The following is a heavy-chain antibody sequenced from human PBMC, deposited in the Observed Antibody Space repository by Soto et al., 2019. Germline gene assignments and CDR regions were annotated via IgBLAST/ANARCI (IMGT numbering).Heavy chain of an antibody. Sequence: SETLSLTCTVSGGSITSDYSCWSWIRQPPGEGLEWIGHIFDSGTTYTNPSLRSQVAISLDTSKNHFSLTLSSVTAADTAVYYCARGPSGDKVHYWGQGALVSVSS. J-gene: IGHJ4*02. CDR3: ARGPSGDKVHY. D-gene: IGHD7-27*01. V-gene: IGHV4-30-4*01. CDR2: IFDSGTT. CDR1: GGSITSDYSC.